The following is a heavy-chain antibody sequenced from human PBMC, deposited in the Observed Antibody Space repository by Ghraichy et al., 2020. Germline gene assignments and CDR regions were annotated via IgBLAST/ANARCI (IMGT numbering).Heavy chain of an antibody. CDR1: GFTFSSYA. J-gene: IGHJ6*02. CDR2: ISGGGGST. V-gene: IGHV3-23*01. CDR3: AKDRYSTTYYYYGMDV. D-gene: IGHD4-11*01. Sequence: GGSLRLSCAAPGFTFSSYAMSWVRQAPGKGLEWVSGISGGGGSTFYADSVKGRFTISRDNSKNTLYLQMNSLRAEDTAVYYCAKDRYSTTYYYYGMDVWGQGTTVTVSS.